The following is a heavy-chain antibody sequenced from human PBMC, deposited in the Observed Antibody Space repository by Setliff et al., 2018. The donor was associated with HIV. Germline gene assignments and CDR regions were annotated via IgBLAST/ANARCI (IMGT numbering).Heavy chain of an antibody. Sequence: GGSLRLSCEASGFTFSIYSVNWVRQAPGKGPEWVSLISWDGYNTYYADSVKGRFTISRDNAKNSLYLQMNSLRAEDTAVYYCANMQWASNAWYSFDYWGQGALVTVSS. CDR3: ANMQWASNAWYSFDY. CDR2: ISWDGYNT. J-gene: IGHJ4*02. CDR1: GFTFSIYS. V-gene: IGHV3-21*04. D-gene: IGHD6-19*01.